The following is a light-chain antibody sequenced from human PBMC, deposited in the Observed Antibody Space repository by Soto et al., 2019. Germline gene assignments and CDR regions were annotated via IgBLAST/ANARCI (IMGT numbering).Light chain of an antibody. CDR3: SSYTSSSTRV. J-gene: IGLJ1*01. Sequence: QSVLTHPASLSGSPGQSITISCTGTSSDVGGYNYVSWYQQHPGKAPKLMIYEVSNRPSGVSNRFSGSKSGNTASLTISGLQAEDEADYYCSSYTSSSTRVFGNGTKVTFL. CDR2: EVS. CDR1: SSDVGGYNY. V-gene: IGLV2-14*01.